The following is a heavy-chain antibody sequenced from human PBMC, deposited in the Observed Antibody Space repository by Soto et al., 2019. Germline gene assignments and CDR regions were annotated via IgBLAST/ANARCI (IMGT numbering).Heavy chain of an antibody. CDR3: ARQYYDSSGYSIDY. CDR2: IYYSGST. J-gene: IGHJ4*02. CDR1: FFSIIIIIYY. V-gene: IGHV4-39*01. D-gene: IGHD3-22*01. Sequence: LSLPFTFSFFSIIIIIYYLFFILHPPFNCLYFILSIYYSGSTYYNPSLKSRVTISVDTSKNQFSLKLSSVTAADTAVYYCARQYYDSSGYSIDYWGQGTLVTVSS.